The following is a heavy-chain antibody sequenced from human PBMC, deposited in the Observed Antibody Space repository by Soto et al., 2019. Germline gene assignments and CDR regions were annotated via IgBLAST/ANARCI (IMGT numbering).Heavy chain of an antibody. J-gene: IGHJ4*02. CDR2: IYYSGST. CDR1: GGSISSYY. Sequence: PSETLSLTCTVSGGSISSYYWSWIRQPPGKGLEWIGDIYYSGSTNYNPSLKSRVTISVDTSKNQFSLKLSSVTAADTAVYYCARERGYEFWSGPGAFDYWGQGTVVTVSS. D-gene: IGHD3-3*01. V-gene: IGHV4-59*01. CDR3: ARERGYEFWSGPGAFDY.